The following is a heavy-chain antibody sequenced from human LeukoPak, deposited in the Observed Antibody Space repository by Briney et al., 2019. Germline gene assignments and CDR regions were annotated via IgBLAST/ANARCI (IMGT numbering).Heavy chain of an antibody. J-gene: IGHJ6*02. V-gene: IGHV4-59*08. CDR3: ARSQSTGWYNGGLDV. CDR1: GGSLSSYY. D-gene: IGHD6-19*01. Sequence: SETLSLTCTVSGGSLSSYYWNWVRQPPRKGLEWVAYIYYSGSTSYNPSLKSRVTISVDTSKNQFSLKLSSVTAADTAVYYCARSQSTGWYNGGLDVWGQGTTVTVSS. CDR2: IYYSGST.